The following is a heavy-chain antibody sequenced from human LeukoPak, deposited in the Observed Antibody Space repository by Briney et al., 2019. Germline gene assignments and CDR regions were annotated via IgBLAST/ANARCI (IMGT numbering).Heavy chain of an antibody. Sequence: GGSLRLSCAASGFTFSSYSMNWVRQAPGKGLEWVSAISGSGASTYYADSVKGRFTISRDNSKNTLYLQMNSLRAEDTAVYYCARGPNWALDDWGQGTLVTVSS. V-gene: IGHV3-23*01. CDR1: GFTFSSYS. D-gene: IGHD7-27*01. CDR2: ISGSGAST. J-gene: IGHJ4*02. CDR3: ARGPNWALDD.